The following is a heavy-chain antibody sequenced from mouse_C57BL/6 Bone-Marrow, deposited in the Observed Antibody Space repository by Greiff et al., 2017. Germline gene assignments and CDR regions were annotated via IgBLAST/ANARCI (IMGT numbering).Heavy chain of an antibody. CDR2: IYPGDGDT. V-gene: IGHV1-82*01. D-gene: IGHD6-1*01. Sequence: QVHVKQSGPELVKPGASVKISCKASGYAFSSSWMNWVKQRPGKGLEWIGRIYPGDGDTNYNGKFKGKATLTADKSSSTAYMQLSSLTSEDSAVYFCARARNPYAMDYWGQGTSVTVSS. CDR1: GYAFSSSW. CDR3: ARARNPYAMDY. J-gene: IGHJ4*01.